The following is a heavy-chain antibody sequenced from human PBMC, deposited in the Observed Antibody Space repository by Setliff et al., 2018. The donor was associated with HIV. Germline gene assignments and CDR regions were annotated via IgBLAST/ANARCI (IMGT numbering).Heavy chain of an antibody. Sequence: GASVKVSCKASGFTFSSSVIQWVRQARGQRLEWIGWIVVGSGNSNHAQKFQERVTISRDMSTSTAYMELSGLRSEDTAVYYCAAAPSPAAPGNWGPGTLVTVSS. CDR3: AAAPSPAAPGN. D-gene: IGHD6-25*01. V-gene: IGHV1-58*02. J-gene: IGHJ4*02. CDR2: IVVGSGNS. CDR1: GFTFSSSV.